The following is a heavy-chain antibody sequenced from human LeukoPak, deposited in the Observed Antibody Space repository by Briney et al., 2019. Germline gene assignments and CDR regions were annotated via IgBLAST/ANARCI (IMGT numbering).Heavy chain of an antibody. CDR3: ARDNGQGPNWFDP. CDR2: TYYRSKWYN. D-gene: IGHD2-8*01. V-gene: IGHV6-1*01. CDR1: GDSVSSNSAA. J-gene: IGHJ5*02. Sequence: SQTLSLTCATSGDSVSSNSAAWNWIRQSPSRGLEWLGRTYYRSKWYNDYAVSVKSRITINPDTSKNQFSLQLNSVTPEDTAVDFCARDNGQGPNWFDPWGQGTLVTVSS.